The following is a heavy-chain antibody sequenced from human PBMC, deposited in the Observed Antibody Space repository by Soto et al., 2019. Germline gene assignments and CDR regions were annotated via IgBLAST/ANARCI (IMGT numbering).Heavy chain of an antibody. Sequence: QVQLVQSGAEVKKPGSSVKVSCKASGGTFSSYAISWVRQAPGQGLEWMGGIIPIFGTANYAQKFQGRVTITADESTSTTYMELRSLRDEGTAVYYCAREGNWNDAVGWYDPWGQRTLVTVSS. CDR3: AREGNWNDAVGWYDP. D-gene: IGHD1-1*01. CDR2: IIPIFGTA. V-gene: IGHV1-69*12. CDR1: GGTFSSYA. J-gene: IGHJ5*02.